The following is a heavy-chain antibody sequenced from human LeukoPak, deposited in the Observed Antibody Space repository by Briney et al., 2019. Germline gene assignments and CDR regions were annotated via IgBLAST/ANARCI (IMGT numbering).Heavy chain of an antibody. D-gene: IGHD5-18*01. J-gene: IGHJ6*02. CDR1: GGSISSSSYY. CDR2: IYYSGST. V-gene: IGHV4-39*07. Sequence: PSETLSLTCTVSGGSISSSSYYWGWIRQPPGKGLEWIGSIYYSGSTYYNPSLKSRVTISVDTSKNQFSLKLSSVTAADTAVYYCARAWDTAMVNYYYGMDVWGQGTTVTVSS. CDR3: ARAWDTAMVNYYYGMDV.